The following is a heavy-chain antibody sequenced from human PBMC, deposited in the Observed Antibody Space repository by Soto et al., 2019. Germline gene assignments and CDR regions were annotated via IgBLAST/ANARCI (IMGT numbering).Heavy chain of an antibody. CDR3: ARDRHSSSWYAAFDI. J-gene: IGHJ3*02. V-gene: IGHV4-59*12. D-gene: IGHD6-13*01. Sequence: PSETLSLTCTVSGGSISSYYWSWIRQPPGKGLEWIGYIYYSGSTNYNPSLKSRVTISVDTSKNQFSLKLSSVTAADTAVYYCARDRHSSSWYAAFDIWGQGTMVTVSS. CDR2: IYYSGST. CDR1: GGSISSYY.